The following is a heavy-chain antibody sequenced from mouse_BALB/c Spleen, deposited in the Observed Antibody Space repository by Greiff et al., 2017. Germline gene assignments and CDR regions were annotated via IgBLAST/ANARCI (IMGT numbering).Heavy chain of an antibody. J-gene: IGHJ2*01. CDR2: ISSGGGST. D-gene: IGHD2-4*01. CDR3: ARPFYYDSPFDY. Sequence: EVKLVESGGGLVKPGGSLKLSCAASGFAFSSYDMSWVRQTPEKRLEWVAYISSGGGSTYYPDTVKGRFTISRDNAKNTLYLQMSSLKSEDTAMYYCARPFYYDSPFDYWGQGTTLTVSS. CDR1: GFAFSSYD. V-gene: IGHV5-12-1*01.